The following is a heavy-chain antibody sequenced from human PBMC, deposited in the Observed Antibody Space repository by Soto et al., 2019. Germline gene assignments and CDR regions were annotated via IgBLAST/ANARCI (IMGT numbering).Heavy chain of an antibody. J-gene: IGHJ4*02. CDR2: ISGSGGST. V-gene: IGHV3-23*01. Sequence: GGSLRLSCAASGFTFSSYAMSWVRQAPGKGLEWVSAISGSGGSTYYADSVKGRLTISRDNSKNTLYLQMNSLRAEDTAVYYCAKDGVDYDSSGYYYPYGYWGQGTLVTVSS. CDR3: AKDGVDYDSSGYYYPYGY. CDR1: GFTFSSYA. D-gene: IGHD3-22*01.